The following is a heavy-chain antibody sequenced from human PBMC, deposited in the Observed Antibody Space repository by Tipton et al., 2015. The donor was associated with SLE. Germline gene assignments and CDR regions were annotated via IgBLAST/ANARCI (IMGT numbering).Heavy chain of an antibody. CDR2: ISDSGSSI. D-gene: IGHD6-25*01. V-gene: IGHV3-11*04. CDR1: GFTFRNYN. Sequence: SLRLSCDASGFTFRNYNMRWIRQAPGKGLEWVAFISDSGSSIYYADSVKGRFTISRDNAKNSFYPQMDSLRGDDTAVYYCARQRGTWYFDFWGPGTLVSVSS. CDR3: ARQRGTWYFDF. J-gene: IGHJ4*02.